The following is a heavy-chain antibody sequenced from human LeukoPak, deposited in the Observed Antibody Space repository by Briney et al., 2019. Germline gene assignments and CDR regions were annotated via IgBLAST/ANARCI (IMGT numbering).Heavy chain of an antibody. J-gene: IGHJ6*02. Sequence: GASVQVSCKASGYTFTSYGISWVRPAPGQGLEGMGLISADNGNTKYVQKLQGRVTMTTHSSTSTAYMELRRLTSDDTAVYYCARWYCGGGSCYSYYYGMDVWGQGITVTVSS. CDR1: GYTFTSYG. CDR2: ISADNGNT. CDR3: ARWYCGGGSCYSYYYGMDV. D-gene: IGHD2-15*01. V-gene: IGHV1-18*01.